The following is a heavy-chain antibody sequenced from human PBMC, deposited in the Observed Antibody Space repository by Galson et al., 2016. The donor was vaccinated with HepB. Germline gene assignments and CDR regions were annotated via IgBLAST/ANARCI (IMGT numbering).Heavy chain of an antibody. CDR3: ARNKGRSLQGYYYGLDV. CDR1: GYTFTSYS. CDR2: ISAQNGYT. Sequence: SVKVSCKASGYTFTSYSISWVRQAPGQGLEWMGYISAQNGYTNYAQSLQGRVTMTTDTSTSTAYMEMRSLRSDDTAVYFCARNKGRSLQGYYYGLDVWGQGTTVTFS. J-gene: IGHJ6*02. V-gene: IGHV1-18*01. D-gene: IGHD4-11*01.